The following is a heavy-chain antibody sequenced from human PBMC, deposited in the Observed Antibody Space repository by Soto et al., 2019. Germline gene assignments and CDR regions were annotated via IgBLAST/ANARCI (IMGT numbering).Heavy chain of an antibody. CDR1: GGTFSSYA. J-gene: IGHJ6*02. V-gene: IGHV1-69*18. CDR3: ARDFCSCGNCYGALYHYYGMDV. D-gene: IGHD2-15*01. Sequence: QVQLVLSGAEVKKPGSSVKVSCKASGGTFSSYAVSWVRQAPGQGLEWMGTITPMFGTTNYAQKFQGGLRITADESSSNAYMELSSLCSEAAAVYYCARDFCSCGNCYGALYHYYGMDVWGQGTTVTVTS. CDR2: ITPMFGTT.